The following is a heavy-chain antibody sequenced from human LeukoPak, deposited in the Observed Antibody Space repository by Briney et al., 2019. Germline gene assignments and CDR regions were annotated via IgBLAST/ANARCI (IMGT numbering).Heavy chain of an antibody. CDR3: ARTTVADAFDI. CDR1: GGSISSSSYY. V-gene: IGHV4-39*07. CDR2: IYYSGST. D-gene: IGHD4-23*01. Sequence: SETLSLTCTVSGGSISSSSYYWGWIRQPPGKGLEWIGSIYYSGSTYYNPSLKSRVTISVDTSKNQFSLKLSSVTAADTAVYYCARTTVADAFDIWGQGTMVTVSS. J-gene: IGHJ3*02.